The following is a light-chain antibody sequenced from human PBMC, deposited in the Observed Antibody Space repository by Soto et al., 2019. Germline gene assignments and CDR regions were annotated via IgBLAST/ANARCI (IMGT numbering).Light chain of an antibody. Sequence: DIQMTQSPSTLSASVGDRVTITCRASQSISSWLAWYQQKPGKAPKLLIYDASRLESGVPSRFSGSGSGTEFTLTISSLQPDDFATYYCQHYNSYPLTFGGGTKVDIK. J-gene: IGKJ4*01. V-gene: IGKV1-5*01. CDR1: QSISSW. CDR3: QHYNSYPLT. CDR2: DAS.